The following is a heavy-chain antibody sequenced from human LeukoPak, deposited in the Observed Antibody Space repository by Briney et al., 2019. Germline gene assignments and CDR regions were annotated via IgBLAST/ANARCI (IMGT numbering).Heavy chain of an antibody. CDR1: GFTFRNHW. Sequence: GGSLRLSCGASGFTFRNHWMHWVRQAPAKGLVWVSRIRTDGGSTAYADFVKGRFTISRDNAKNTVYLQMNSLRADDTAVYYCARDMESGGRAFDSWDQGTLVTISS. J-gene: IGHJ4*02. CDR3: ARDMESGGRAFDS. CDR2: IRTDGGST. V-gene: IGHV3-74*01. D-gene: IGHD2-15*01.